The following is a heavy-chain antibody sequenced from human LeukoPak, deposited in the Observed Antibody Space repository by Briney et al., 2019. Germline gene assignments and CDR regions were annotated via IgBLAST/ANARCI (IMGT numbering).Heavy chain of an antibody. CDR3: ARDQGYCGGDCRDAFDI. Sequence: ASVNVSCKASGYTFTSYGISWVRQPPGQGLEWMGWISAYNGNTNYAQKLQGRVTMTTETSTSTAYMELRSLRSDDTAVYYCARDQGYCGGDCRDAFDIWGQGTMVTVSS. CDR2: ISAYNGNT. J-gene: IGHJ3*02. CDR1: GYTFTSYG. D-gene: IGHD2-21*02. V-gene: IGHV1-18*01.